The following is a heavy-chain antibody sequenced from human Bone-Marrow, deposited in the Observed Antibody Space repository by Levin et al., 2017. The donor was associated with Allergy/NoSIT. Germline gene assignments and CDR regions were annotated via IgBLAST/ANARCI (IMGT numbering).Heavy chain of an antibody. CDR2: IDWDDEK. CDR1: GFSLTNTGMR. D-gene: IGHD3-10*01. V-gene: IGHV2-70*04. J-gene: IGHJ2*01. Sequence: QTLSLTCTFSGFSLTNTGMRLSWVRQSPGKALEWLARIDWDDEKFYSKSLEPRLTISKDTSKNQVVLTMTNLDPVDTATYYCARIDFSGWYFDLWGRGILVTVSA. CDR3: ARIDFSGWYFDL.